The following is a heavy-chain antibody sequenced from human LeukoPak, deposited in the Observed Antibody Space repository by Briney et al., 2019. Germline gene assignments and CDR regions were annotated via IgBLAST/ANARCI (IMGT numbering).Heavy chain of an antibody. CDR1: GGSISIISYY. V-gene: IGHV4-39*07. D-gene: IGHD5-24*01. CDR3: AREYDRDGPSSDAFDI. CDR2: MYYSGST. J-gene: IGHJ3*02. Sequence: SETLSLTCTVSGGSISIISYYWGWIRQPPGTGLEWIGSMYYSGSTYYNPSLKSRVTISVDTSKNQFSLKLSSVTAADTAMYYCAREYDRDGPSSDAFDIWGQGTMVTVSS.